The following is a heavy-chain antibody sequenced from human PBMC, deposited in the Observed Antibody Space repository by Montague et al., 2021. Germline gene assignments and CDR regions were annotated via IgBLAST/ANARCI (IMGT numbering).Heavy chain of an antibody. D-gene: IGHD2-21*01. Sequence: SETLSPTRTVSGASINSSSYYWGWIRQPPGKGLEWIGSIYYSANTYYNPSLKSRLSISVDTTKNQFSLRLKSVTAADTAVYHCARVDCDGDCYTFDPWGQGTLVTVSS. CDR3: ARVDCDGDCYTFDP. CDR2: IYYSANT. V-gene: IGHV4-39*01. CDR1: GASINSSSYY. J-gene: IGHJ5*02.